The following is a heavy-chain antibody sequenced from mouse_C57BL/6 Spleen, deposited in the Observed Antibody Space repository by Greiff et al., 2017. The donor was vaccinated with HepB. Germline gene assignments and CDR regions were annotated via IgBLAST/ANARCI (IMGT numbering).Heavy chain of an antibody. Sequence: EVKLVESGGGLVQSGRSLRLSCATSGFTFSDFYMEWVRQAPGTGLEWIAASRNKANDYTTEYSASVKGRFIVSRDTSQSILYLQMNALRAEDTAIYYCARAGELGRYYAMDYWGQGTSVTVSS. CDR2: SRNKANDYTT. J-gene: IGHJ4*01. D-gene: IGHD4-1*01. CDR1: GFTFSDFY. V-gene: IGHV7-1*01. CDR3: ARAGELGRYYAMDY.